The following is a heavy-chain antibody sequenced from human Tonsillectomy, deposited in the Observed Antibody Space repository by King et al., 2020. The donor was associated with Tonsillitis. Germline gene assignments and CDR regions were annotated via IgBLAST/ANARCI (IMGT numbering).Heavy chain of an antibody. CDR1: GGSISSTSFS. J-gene: IGHJ5*02. D-gene: IGHD2/OR15-2a*01. CDR3: ARHRLLNWFDR. CDR2: ILYSGSY. Sequence: QLQESGPGLVKPSETLSLTCTVSGGSISSTSFSWGWIRQPPGKGLEWIGSILYSGSYYYDPSLKGRVTISVDTAKNQFSLKLSSVTAADPAVYYCARHRLLNWFDRWGKGTLVTVSS. V-gene: IGHV4-39*01.